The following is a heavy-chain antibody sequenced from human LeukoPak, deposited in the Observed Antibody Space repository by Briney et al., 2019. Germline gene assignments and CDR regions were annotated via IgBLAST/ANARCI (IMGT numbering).Heavy chain of an antibody. J-gene: IGHJ4*02. D-gene: IGHD3-10*01. CDR1: GFTFTSYA. Sequence: GGSLRLSCAASGFTFTSYAMHWVRQAPGKGLEWVAFIHYDGSNKYYADSVKGRFTISRDNSMTTLYLQMNSLRVEDTAVYYCARGMDQTYYYGSGDIFNDYWGQGTLVTVSS. V-gene: IGHV3-30*02. CDR3: ARGMDQTYYYGSGDIFNDY. CDR2: IHYDGSNK.